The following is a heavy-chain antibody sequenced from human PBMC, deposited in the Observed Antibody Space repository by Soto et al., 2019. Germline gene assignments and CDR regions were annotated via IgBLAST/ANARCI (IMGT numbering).Heavy chain of an antibody. CDR3: AGTPVPGTYAFEN. D-gene: IGHD6-19*01. V-gene: IGHV1-69*02. Sequence: QVKLVQSGAEVKKPGSSVKVSCKAPGGTSTTYTINWVRQAPGQGLEWMGRVIPLLGVQNYAQKFQGRITITADKFTSTAYMELSSLRSEDTAVYYGAGTPVPGTYAFENWGQGTMVTVSS. CDR1: GGTSTTYT. J-gene: IGHJ3*02. CDR2: VIPLLGVQ.